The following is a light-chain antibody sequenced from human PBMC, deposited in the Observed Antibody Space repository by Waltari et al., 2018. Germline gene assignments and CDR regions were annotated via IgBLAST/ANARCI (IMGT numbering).Light chain of an antibody. V-gene: IGLV1-51*01. J-gene: IGLJ3*02. Sequence: QSVLTQPPSVSAAPGQKVTISCSGSSSNIGNNYVSWYQQLPGTAPKLLIYDNNKRPSGMPDPFSGSKSGTSATLGITGLQTGDEADYYCGTWDSSLSAGVFGGGTKLTVL. CDR2: DNN. CDR1: SSNIGNNY. CDR3: GTWDSSLSAGV.